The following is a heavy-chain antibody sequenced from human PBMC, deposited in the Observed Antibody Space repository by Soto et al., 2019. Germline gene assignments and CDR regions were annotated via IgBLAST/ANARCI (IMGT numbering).Heavy chain of an antibody. CDR1: GSIFSGYG. CDR2: IWYDGSKK. D-gene: IGHD6-13*01. Sequence: QEHLVESGGGVVQPGRSLRLSCAASGSIFSGYGMHWVRQAPGKGLEWVAVIWYDGSKKYFVDSVKGRFTISRDNAKNSLYLQMNSLTAEDTAVYYCARAIAADASFWGQGTLVTVSS. J-gene: IGHJ4*02. CDR3: ARAIAADASF. V-gene: IGHV3-33*01.